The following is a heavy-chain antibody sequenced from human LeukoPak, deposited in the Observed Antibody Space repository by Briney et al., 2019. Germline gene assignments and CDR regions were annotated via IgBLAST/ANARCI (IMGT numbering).Heavy chain of an antibody. CDR1: GGSFSGYY. J-gene: IGHJ3*02. V-gene: IGHV4-34*01. CDR3: AGELNYGDYLHDAFDI. D-gene: IGHD4-17*01. CDR2: INHSGST. Sequence: PSETLSLTCAVYGGSFSGYYWSWIRQPPGKGLEWIGEINHSGSTNYNPSLKSRVTISVDTSKNQFSLKLSSVTAADTAVYYCAGELNYGDYLHDAFDIWGQGTMVTVSS.